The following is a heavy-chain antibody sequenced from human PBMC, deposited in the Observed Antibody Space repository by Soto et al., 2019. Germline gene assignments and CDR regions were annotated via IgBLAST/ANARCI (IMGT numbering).Heavy chain of an antibody. Sequence: ASVKVSCKASGYSFTSHGISWVRQAPGQALEWVGWISTYIGNTNFAQNFQGRVTLSTDTATSTAYMELRSLRSDDTAVYYCARVRDCNNFDSWGQGTLVTVSS. J-gene: IGHJ4*02. CDR2: ISTYIGNT. V-gene: IGHV1-18*04. CDR3: ARVRDCNNFDS. D-gene: IGHD2-21*02. CDR1: GYSFTSHG.